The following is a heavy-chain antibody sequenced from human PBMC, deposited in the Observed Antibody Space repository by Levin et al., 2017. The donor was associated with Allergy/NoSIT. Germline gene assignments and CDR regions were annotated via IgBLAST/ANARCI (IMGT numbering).Heavy chain of an antibody. V-gene: IGHV3-48*01. CDR3: GRVSHYGSGNIDF. J-gene: IGHJ4*02. D-gene: IGHD3-10*01. CDR2: ISSSSATT. Sequence: GESLKISCAASGFTFTSYSYNWVRQAPGKGLEWIAYISSSSATTFYAESVKGRFTISRDNGKNSLYLQMNSLRSEDTALYYCGRVSHYGSGNIDFWGQGTLVPVSS. CDR1: GFTFTSYS.